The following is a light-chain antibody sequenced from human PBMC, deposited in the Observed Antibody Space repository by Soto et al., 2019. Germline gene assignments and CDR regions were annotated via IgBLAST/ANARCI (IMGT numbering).Light chain of an antibody. V-gene: IGLV3-21*01. CDR3: QMLESGSDHRVV. Sequence: SYELTQPPSVSVTPGETARITCGGNNIGSKSVHWYKQKPGQAPVLVISYDHDRPSGIPERLSGSNSGNTAILSVSRVEAGDEAEYYCQMLESGSDHRVVFGGGTKLTVL. CDR2: YDH. J-gene: IGLJ3*02. CDR1: NIGSKS.